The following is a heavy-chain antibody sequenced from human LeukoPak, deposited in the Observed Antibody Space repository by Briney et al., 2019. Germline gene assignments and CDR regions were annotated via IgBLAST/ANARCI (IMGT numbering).Heavy chain of an antibody. D-gene: IGHD1-14*01. CDR2: ISYDGSNK. V-gene: IGHV3-30*18. CDR3: AKSGGSSSTGLY. J-gene: IGHJ4*02. Sequence: PGGSLRLSCAASGFTFSGYGMHWVRQAPGKGLEWVAVISYDGSNKYYADSVKGRFTISRDNSKNTLYLQMNRLRAEDTALYYCAKSGGSSSTGLYWGQGTLVTVSS. CDR1: GFTFSGYG.